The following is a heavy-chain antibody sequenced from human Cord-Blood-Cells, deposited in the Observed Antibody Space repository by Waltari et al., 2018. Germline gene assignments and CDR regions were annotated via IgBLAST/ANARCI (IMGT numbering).Heavy chain of an antibody. V-gene: IGHV1-69*09. D-gene: IGHD5-12*01. J-gene: IGHJ4*02. CDR2: IIPILGIA. CDR1: GGTFSSYA. Sequence: QVQLVQSGAEVKKPGSSVKVSCKASGGTFSSYAISWVRQAPGQGLEWMGRIIPILGIANYAQKFKGRVTITADKSTSTAYMELSSLRSEDTAVYYCARAPNSGYDFRSYYFDYWGQGTLVTVSS. CDR3: ARAPNSGYDFRSYYFDY.